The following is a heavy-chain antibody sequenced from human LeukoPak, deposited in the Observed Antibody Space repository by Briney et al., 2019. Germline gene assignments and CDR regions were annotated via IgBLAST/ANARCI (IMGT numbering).Heavy chain of an antibody. CDR1: GYTFTSYG. D-gene: IGHD5-18*01. V-gene: IGHV1-18*01. CDR3: ARVNTVMVTTWSNP. J-gene: IGHJ5*02. Sequence: ASVKVSCKASGYTFTSYGISWVRQAPGQGLEWMGWISAYNGNTNYAQKLQGRVTMTTDTSTSTAYMELRSLRADDTAVYYCARVNTVMVTTWSNPWGQGTLFTVSS. CDR2: ISAYNGNT.